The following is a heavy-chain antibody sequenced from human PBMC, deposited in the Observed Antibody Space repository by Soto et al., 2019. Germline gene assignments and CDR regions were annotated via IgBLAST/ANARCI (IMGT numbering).Heavy chain of an antibody. CDR2: IYYSGNT. CDR1: GGSTSSDNY. V-gene: IGHV4-30-4*01. D-gene: IGHD3-16*01. J-gene: IGHJ4*02. Sequence: SETLSLTCTVSGGSTSSDNYWSWIRQPPGRGLEWIGHIYYSGNTDYNPSLKSRLAISIDTSKNQFSLKLSSVTAADTAVYFCAREGGESSDGLYYFDSWGQGSLVNVSS. CDR3: AREGGESSDGLYYFDS.